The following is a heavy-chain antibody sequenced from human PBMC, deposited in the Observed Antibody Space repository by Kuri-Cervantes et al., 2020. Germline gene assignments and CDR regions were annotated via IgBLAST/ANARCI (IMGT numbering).Heavy chain of an antibody. CDR3: ARGAGDYGGNSDY. D-gene: IGHD4-23*01. CDR1: GGSFSGYY. Sequence: GSLRLSCAVYGGSFSGYYWSWIRQPPGKGLEWTGYIYYSGSTNYNPSLKSRVTISVDTSKNQFSLKLSSVTAADTAVYYCARGAGDYGGNSDYWGQGTLVTVSS. V-gene: IGHV4-59*13. CDR2: IYYSGST. J-gene: IGHJ4*02.